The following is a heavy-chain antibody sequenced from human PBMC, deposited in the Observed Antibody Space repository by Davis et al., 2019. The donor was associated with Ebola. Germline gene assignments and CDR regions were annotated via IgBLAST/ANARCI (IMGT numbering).Heavy chain of an antibody. CDR2: LSSSSSFI. CDR1: GFLFSSYT. V-gene: IGHV3-21*01. D-gene: IGHD3-9*01. CDR3: VRAQETYHLLTGFYDKLYFDF. Sequence: PGGSLRLSCSASGFLFSSYTMNWVRQAPGKGLEWVSLLSSSSSFIYYADSVKGRFTISRDNGKNSLHLQMNSLRAEDTAVYYWVRAQETYHLLTGFYDKLYFDFWGQGVLVTVSS. J-gene: IGHJ4*02.